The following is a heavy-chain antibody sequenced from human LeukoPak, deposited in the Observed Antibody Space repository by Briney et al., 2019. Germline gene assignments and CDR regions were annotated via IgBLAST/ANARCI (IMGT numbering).Heavy chain of an antibody. D-gene: IGHD2-2*01. CDR2: IIPIFGTA. Sequence: ASVKVSCKASGGTFSSYAISWVRQAPGQGLEWMGGIIPIFGTANYAQKFQGRVTITADESTSTAYMELSGLRSEDTAVYYCAREDPVHCSSTSCYYYYGMDVWGQGTTVTVSS. CDR1: GGTFSSYA. J-gene: IGHJ6*02. V-gene: IGHV1-69*13. CDR3: AREDPVHCSSTSCYYYYGMDV.